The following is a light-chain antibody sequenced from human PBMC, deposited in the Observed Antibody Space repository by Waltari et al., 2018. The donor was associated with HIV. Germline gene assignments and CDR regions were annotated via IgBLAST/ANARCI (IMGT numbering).Light chain of an antibody. CDR1: SSDIGAFTY. CDR3: NSYTTTTTLAF. CDR2: DAS. J-gene: IGLJ2*01. Sequence: QDAMTQPASASAPPGQSITISCTGTSSDIGAFTYLSWYQQPPVKAPKLEIWDASHRPSGVSNRFSGSKSGNTASLTISGLQAEDEADYYCNSYTTTTTLAFFGGGTKLTVL. V-gene: IGLV2-14*03.